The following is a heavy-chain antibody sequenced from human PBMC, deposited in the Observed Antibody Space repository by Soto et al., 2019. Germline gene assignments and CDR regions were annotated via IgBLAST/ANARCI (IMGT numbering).Heavy chain of an antibody. J-gene: IGHJ4*02. CDR1: GFTFSSYW. D-gene: IGHD3-16*01. CDR3: TRDIGGRWAY. V-gene: IGHV3-74*01. CDR2: IDEYGNTI. Sequence: GGSLRLSCAASGFTFSSYWMRWVRQVPGKGLLWVSRIDEYGNTIDYADSVRGRFTISRDNARNTLYLEMNGLRAEDTALYYCTRDIGGRWAYWGPGTLVTVSS.